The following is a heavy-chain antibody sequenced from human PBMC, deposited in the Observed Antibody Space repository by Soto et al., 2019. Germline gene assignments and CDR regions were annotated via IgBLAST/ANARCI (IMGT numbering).Heavy chain of an antibody. J-gene: IGHJ4*02. CDR1: GFTFSEYW. CDR2: IDSDGRST. V-gene: IGHV3-74*03. CDR3: ASRTSVTTFDH. D-gene: IGHD4-17*01. Sequence: GGSLRLSCAASGFTFSEYWMYWVRQVSGKGLEWVSRIDSDGRSTSYAESVKGRFSMSRDNAKNTVYLQMNSLRADDTAVYYCASRTSVTTFDHWGQGVLVTSPQ.